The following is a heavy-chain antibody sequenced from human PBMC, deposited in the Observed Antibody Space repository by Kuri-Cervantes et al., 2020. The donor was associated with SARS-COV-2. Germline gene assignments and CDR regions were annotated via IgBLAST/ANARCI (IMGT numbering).Heavy chain of an antibody. Sequence: ASVKVSCKASGYTFTSYYMHWVRQAPGQGLEWMGWINPNSGGTNYAQKFQGRVTMTRDTSISTAYMELSRLRSDDTAVYYCARGPHITGTTGCWFDPWGQGTLVTVSS. J-gene: IGHJ5*02. CDR1: GYTFTSYY. D-gene: IGHD1-7*01. CDR3: ARGPHITGTTGCWFDP. V-gene: IGHV1-2*02. CDR2: INPNSGGT.